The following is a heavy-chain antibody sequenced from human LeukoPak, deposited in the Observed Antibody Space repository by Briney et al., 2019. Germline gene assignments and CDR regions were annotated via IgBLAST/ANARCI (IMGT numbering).Heavy chain of an antibody. CDR2: ISSSGNTI. V-gene: IGHV3-48*03. CDR1: GFTFSSYE. CDR3: ARALRTVWGYYFDY. J-gene: IGHJ4*02. Sequence: GGSLRLSCAASGFTFSSYEMNWVRQAPGKGLEWVSYISSSGNTIFYADSVKGRFTISRDNAKNSLYLLMNSLRAEDTAVYYCARALRTVWGYYFDYWGQGTLVTVSS. D-gene: IGHD4-17*01.